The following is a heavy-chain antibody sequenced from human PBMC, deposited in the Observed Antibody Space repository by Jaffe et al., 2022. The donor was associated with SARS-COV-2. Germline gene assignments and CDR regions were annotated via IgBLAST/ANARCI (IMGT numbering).Heavy chain of an antibody. Sequence: EVQLLESGGGLVQPGGSLRLSCAASGFTFSSYAMSWVRQAPGKGLEWVSAISGSGGSTYYADSVKGRFTISRDNSKNTLYLQMNSLRAEDTAVYYCAKDQQLVPAYYYYYGMDVWGQGTTVTVSS. CDR2: ISGSGGST. J-gene: IGHJ6*02. D-gene: IGHD6-13*01. CDR3: AKDQQLVPAYYYYYGMDV. CDR1: GFTFSSYA. V-gene: IGHV3-23*01.